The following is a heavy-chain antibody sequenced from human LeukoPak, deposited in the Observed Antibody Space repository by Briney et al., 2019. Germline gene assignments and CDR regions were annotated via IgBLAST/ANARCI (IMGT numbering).Heavy chain of an antibody. V-gene: IGHV4-59*08. CDR3: ARHASGWVGELDY. Sequence: SETLSLTCTVSGASFSDFYWSWIRQSPGRGLEWIGYVSDSGGTSYNPSLKIRVTLSVDTSKNQFFLNLNSVTAADTAVYYCARHASGWVGELDYWGQGTLVTVSS. CDR1: GASFSDFY. D-gene: IGHD6-19*01. J-gene: IGHJ4*02. CDR2: VSDSGGT.